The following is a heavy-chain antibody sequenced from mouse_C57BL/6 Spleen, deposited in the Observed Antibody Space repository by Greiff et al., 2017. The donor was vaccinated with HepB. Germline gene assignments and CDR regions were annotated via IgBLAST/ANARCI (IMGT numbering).Heavy chain of an antibody. CDR2: IYPRDGST. J-gene: IGHJ2*01. D-gene: IGHD1-2*01. Sequence: VKLVESGPELVKPGASVKLSCKASGYTFTSYDINWVKQRPGQGLEWIGWIYPRDGSTKYNEKFKGKATLTVDTSSSTAYMELHSLTSEDSAVYFCARGATAYYFDYWGQGTTLTVSS. CDR1: GYTFTSYD. CDR3: ARGATAYYFDY. V-gene: IGHV1-85*01.